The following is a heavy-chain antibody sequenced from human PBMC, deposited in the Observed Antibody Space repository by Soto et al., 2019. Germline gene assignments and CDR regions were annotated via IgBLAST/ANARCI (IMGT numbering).Heavy chain of an antibody. CDR1: GYIFTNYW. V-gene: IGHV5-51*01. J-gene: IGHJ4*01. D-gene: IGHD4-17*01. CDR3: AGLANNYGLDN. CDR2: ISPGDSDT. Sequence: GESLKLSCQRSGYIFTNYWISRVRHRPGKGLGSMGIISPGDSDTRYSPSFQAQVTISADNSISTAYLDWSSPKASDTATYYCAGLANNYGLDNWGQGTLVTVSS.